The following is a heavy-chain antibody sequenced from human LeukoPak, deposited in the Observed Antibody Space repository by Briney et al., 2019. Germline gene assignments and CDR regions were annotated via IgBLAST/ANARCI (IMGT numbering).Heavy chain of an antibody. D-gene: IGHD1-26*01. Sequence: GGSLRLSCAASGFTFDDYGMSWVRQAPGKGLEWVSGINWNGGSTGYADSVKGRFTISGDNAKNSLYLQMNSLRAEDTALYYCARDRLSGSYSEIDYWGQGTLVTVSS. CDR1: GFTFDDYG. CDR3: ARDRLSGSYSEIDY. V-gene: IGHV3-20*04. CDR2: INWNGGST. J-gene: IGHJ4*02.